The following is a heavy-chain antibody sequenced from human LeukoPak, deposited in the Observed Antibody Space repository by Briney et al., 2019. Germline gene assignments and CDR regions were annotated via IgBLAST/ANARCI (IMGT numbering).Heavy chain of an antibody. J-gene: IGHJ6*03. V-gene: IGHV1-18*01. Sequence: ASVKVSCKASGYTFTSYGISRVRQAPGQGLEWMGWISAYNGNTNYAQKLQGRVTMTTDTSTSTAYMELRSLRSDDTAVYYCARVVANYFYYYMDVWGKVTTVTVSS. D-gene: IGHD2-15*01. CDR2: ISAYNGNT. CDR1: GYTFTSYG. CDR3: ARVVANYFYYYMDV.